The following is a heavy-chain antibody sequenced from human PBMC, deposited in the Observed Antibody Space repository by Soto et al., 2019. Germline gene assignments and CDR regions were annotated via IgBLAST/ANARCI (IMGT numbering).Heavy chain of an antibody. V-gene: IGHV3-7*03. Sequence: GGSLRLSCAASGFTCSSLWMSGVRQAPGKGLEWEANIKRDGSETHYVDSVKGRFTISRDNPKTSLFLQMNSLRVEDTAVYFCTSDRYPRFYHGSGSYPYYWGQGTPVTLSS. CDR2: IKRDGSET. J-gene: IGHJ4*02. CDR3: TSDRYPRFYHGSGSYPYY. CDR1: GFTCSSLW. D-gene: IGHD3-10*01.